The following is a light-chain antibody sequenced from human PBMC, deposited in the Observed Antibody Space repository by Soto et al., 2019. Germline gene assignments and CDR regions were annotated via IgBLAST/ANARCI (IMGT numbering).Light chain of an antibody. J-gene: IGKJ5*01. CDR3: QQFNNWPLT. V-gene: IGKV3D-15*01. CDR2: GAS. Sequence: EIVMTQSPATLSVSPGERATLSCRASLSISSDLAWYQQKPGQAPRLLIYGASTRATGIPARFSGSGSGTAFTLTISSLQSEDFAVYYCQQFNNWPLTFGQGTRLEIK. CDR1: LSISSD.